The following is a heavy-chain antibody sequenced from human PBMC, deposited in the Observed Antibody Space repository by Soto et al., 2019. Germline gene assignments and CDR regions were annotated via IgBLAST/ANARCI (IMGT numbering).Heavy chain of an antibody. CDR2: SHHSGST. CDR1: GGSIHSYY. D-gene: IGHD2-15*01. V-gene: IGHV4-59*01. CDR3: ASGSRSSTADAFDV. Sequence: QVHLQESGPRLVKSSETLSLTCTVSGGSIHSYYWTWIRQPPGKALEWIGYSHHSGSTNYNSALENHVTMAVNTSHKQFPLKLNAVTAADSAVYSFASGSRSSTADAFDVWGQGTMVTVSS. J-gene: IGHJ3*01.